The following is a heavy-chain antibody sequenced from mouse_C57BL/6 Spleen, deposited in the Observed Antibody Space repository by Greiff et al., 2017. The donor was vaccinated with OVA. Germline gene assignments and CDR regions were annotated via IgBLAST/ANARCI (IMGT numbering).Heavy chain of an antibody. CDR2: INPGSGGT. Sequence: VKLMESGAELVRPGTSVKVSCKASGYAFTNYLIEWVKQRPGQGLEWIGVINPGSGGTNYNEKFKGKATLTADKSSSTAYMQLSSLTSEDSAVYFCAYGSSSSWFAYWGQGTLVTVSA. D-gene: IGHD1-1*01. V-gene: IGHV1-54*01. CDR1: GYAFTNYL. CDR3: AYGSSSSWFAY. J-gene: IGHJ3*01.